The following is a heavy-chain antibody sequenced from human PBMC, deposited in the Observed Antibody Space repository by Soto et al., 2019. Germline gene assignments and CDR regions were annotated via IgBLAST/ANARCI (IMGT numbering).Heavy chain of an antibody. J-gene: IGHJ4*02. CDR3: THDQSGYFELEY. D-gene: IGHD3-9*01. CDR1: GLTFSDAW. CDR2: IKSKGSGETR. Sequence: EVHLVESGGGLVNPGGSLRLSCAVSGLTFSDAWMNWVRQAPGKGPEWVGRIKSKGSGETRDYTAPVKGRFTISRDDSKNTLFLQMNSLNTEDTAVYFCTHDQSGYFELEYWGQGTLVTVSS. V-gene: IGHV3-15*01.